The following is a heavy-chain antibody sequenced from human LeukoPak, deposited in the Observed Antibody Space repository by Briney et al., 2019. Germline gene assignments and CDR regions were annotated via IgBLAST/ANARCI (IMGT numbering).Heavy chain of an antibody. CDR2: IYYSGST. J-gene: IGHJ5*02. CDR3: ARLGIAAAGTPGWFDP. D-gene: IGHD6-13*01. CDR1: GGSISSYY. Sequence: SETLSLTCTVSGGSISSYYWSWIRQPPGKGLEWIGYIYYSGSTNYNPSLKSRVTISVDTSKNQFSLKLSSVTAADTAVYYCARLGIAAAGTPGWFDPWGQGTLVTVSS. V-gene: IGHV4-59*08.